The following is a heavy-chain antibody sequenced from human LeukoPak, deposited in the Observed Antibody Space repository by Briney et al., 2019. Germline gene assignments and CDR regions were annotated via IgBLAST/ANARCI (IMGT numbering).Heavy chain of an antibody. V-gene: IGHV4-30-2*01. CDR1: GGSISSGGYS. J-gene: IGHJ5*02. CDR3: ARDNSSGWTGWFDP. D-gene: IGHD6-19*01. CDR2: IYHSGST. Sequence: SQTLSLTCAVSGGSISSGGYSWSWIRQPPGKGLEWIGYIYHSGSTYYNPSLKSRVTISVDTSKNQFSLKLSSVTAADTAVYYCARDNSSGWTGWFDPWGQGTLVTVSS.